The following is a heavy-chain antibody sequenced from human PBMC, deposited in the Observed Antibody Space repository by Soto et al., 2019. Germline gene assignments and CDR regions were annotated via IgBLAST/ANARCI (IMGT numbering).Heavy chain of an antibody. CDR2: IDYVGST. J-gene: IGHJ4*02. CDR3: VRQRGNYFDF. D-gene: IGHD3-10*01. CDR1: GDSINSRY. Sequence: SETLSLTCSVSGDSINSRYWSWIRQPPGKGLEWIGYIDYVGSTNYAPSLQSRVTMSVDTSKNQVSLKLRYVTAADTAVYYCVRQRGNYFDFWGQGTLVTVS. V-gene: IGHV4-59*11.